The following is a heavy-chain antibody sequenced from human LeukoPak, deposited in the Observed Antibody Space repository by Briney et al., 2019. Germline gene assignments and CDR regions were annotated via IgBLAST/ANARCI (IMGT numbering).Heavy chain of an antibody. CDR3: ARDSPPARPYYYYYYMDV. D-gene: IGHD6-6*01. J-gene: IGHJ6*03. CDR1: GFTFSSYW. Sequence: GGSLRLSCAASGFTFSSYWMSWVRQAPGKGLEWVANIKQDGSEKYYVDSVKGRFTISRDNAKNSLYLQMNSLRAEDTAVYYCARDSPPARPYYYYYYMDVWGKGTTVTVSS. V-gene: IGHV3-7*01. CDR2: IKQDGSEK.